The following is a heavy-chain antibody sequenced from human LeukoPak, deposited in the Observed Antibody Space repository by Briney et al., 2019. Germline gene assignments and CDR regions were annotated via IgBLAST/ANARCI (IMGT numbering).Heavy chain of an antibody. CDR3: ARDSPPARPYYYYYYMDV. D-gene: IGHD6-6*01. J-gene: IGHJ6*03. CDR1: GFTFSSYW. Sequence: GGSLRLSCAASGFTFSSYWMSWVRQAPGKGLEWVANIKQDGSEKYYVDSVKGRFTISRDNAKNSLYLQMNSLRAEDTAVYYCARDSPPARPYYYYYYMDVWGKGTTVTVSS. V-gene: IGHV3-7*01. CDR2: IKQDGSEK.